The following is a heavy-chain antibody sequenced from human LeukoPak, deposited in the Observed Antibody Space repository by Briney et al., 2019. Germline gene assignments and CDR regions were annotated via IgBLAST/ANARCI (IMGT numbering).Heavy chain of an antibody. Sequence: GESLKISCKDAGSNFVDYWIGWVRQVPGRGLEWMAVIFPGDSETTYNPSFQGHVSISVDMSTNTAYLEWRSLKASDTAIYYCARQDLGDYGRNYFQSWGQGTLVTVSS. CDR2: IFPGDSET. CDR1: GSNFVDYW. CDR3: ARQDLGDYGRNYFQS. D-gene: IGHD4-17*01. V-gene: IGHV5-51*01. J-gene: IGHJ4*02.